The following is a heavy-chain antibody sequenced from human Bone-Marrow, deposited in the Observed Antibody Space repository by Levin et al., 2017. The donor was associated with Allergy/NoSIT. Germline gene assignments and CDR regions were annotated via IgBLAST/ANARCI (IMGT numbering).Heavy chain of an antibody. V-gene: IGHV3-7*01. CDR1: GFTFSSYW. Sequence: PGGSLRLSCAASGFTFSSYWMSWVRQAPGKGLEWVASIKQDGSEKYYVDSVKGRFTISRDNAENSLYLQMDSLRAEDTAVYYCVRLRRYREGYMDIWGKGATVTVSS. CDR2: IKQDGSEK. CDR3: VRLRRYREGYMDI. J-gene: IGHJ6*03. D-gene: IGHD4-11*01.